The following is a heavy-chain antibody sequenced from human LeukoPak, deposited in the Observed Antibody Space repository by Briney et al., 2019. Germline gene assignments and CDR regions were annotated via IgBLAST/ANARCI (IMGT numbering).Heavy chain of an antibody. V-gene: IGHV4-59*08. CDR1: GGSISSYY. CDR3: ARHPPQGYSSGLYYFDY. CDR2: IYDSGRT. J-gene: IGHJ4*02. D-gene: IGHD6-19*01. Sequence: SETLSLTCTVSGGSISSYYWSWIRQPPGKGLEWIGYIYDSGRTNYNPSLKSRVTISVDTSKNQFSLKLSSVTAADTAVYYRARHPPQGYSSGLYYFDYWGQGTLVTVSS.